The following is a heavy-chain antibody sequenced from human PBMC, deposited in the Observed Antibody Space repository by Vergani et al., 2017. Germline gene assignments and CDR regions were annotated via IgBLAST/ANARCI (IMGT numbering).Heavy chain of an antibody. D-gene: IGHD3-10*01. CDR3: AIAPLANYYGSGSYLPRIDP. CDR2: IIPIFGTA. J-gene: IGHJ5*02. Sequence: QVQLVQSGAEVKKPGSSVKVSCKASGGTFSSYSISWVRQAPGQGLEWMGGIIPIFGTANYAQKFQGRVTITADESKSTAYMELSSMRSEDTAVYYCAIAPLANYYGSGSYLPRIDPWGQGTLVTVSS. CDR1: GGTFSSYS. V-gene: IGHV1-69*12.